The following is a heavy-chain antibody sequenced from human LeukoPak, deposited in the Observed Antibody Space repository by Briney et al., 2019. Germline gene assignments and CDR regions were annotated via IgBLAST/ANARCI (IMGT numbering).Heavy chain of an antibody. CDR1: GFSFSDEY. Sequence: GGSLRLSCAASGFSFSDEYMSWIRQAPGQGLEWISYISASGSYTNYADSVKGRFTISRDNAKNSLYLQMNSLRAEDAAVYYCGRSRGAGPGAHFDVWGQGTLVTVSS. CDR3: GRSRGAGPGAHFDV. D-gene: IGHD6-19*01. J-gene: IGHJ4*02. CDR2: ISASGSYT. V-gene: IGHV3-11*03.